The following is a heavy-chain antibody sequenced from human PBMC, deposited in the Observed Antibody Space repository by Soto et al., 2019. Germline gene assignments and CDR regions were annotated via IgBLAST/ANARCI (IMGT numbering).Heavy chain of an antibody. D-gene: IGHD1-26*01. Sequence: QVQLVQSGAEVKKPGASVKVSCKASGYTFTSYYMHWVRQAPGQGLEWMGSINPSDGSATYAQKFQARRTMIRDTSTSTVYMDLSSLRSEDTAIYFCARSFIVGGSIYSYKGMDVWGQGTTVTVSS. CDR2: INPSDGSA. J-gene: IGHJ6*02. CDR3: ARSFIVGGSIYSYKGMDV. CDR1: GYTFTSYY. V-gene: IGHV1-46*01.